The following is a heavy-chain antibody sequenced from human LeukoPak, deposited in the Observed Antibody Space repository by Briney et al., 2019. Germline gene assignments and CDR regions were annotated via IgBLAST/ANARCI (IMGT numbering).Heavy chain of an antibody. Sequence: SETLSLTCAVYGGSFSGYYWSWIRQPPGKGLEWIGEINHSGSTNYNPSLKSRVTISVDTSKNQFSLKLSSVTAADTAVYYCASTNGGGRYYFAYWGQRTLVTVSS. J-gene: IGHJ4*02. V-gene: IGHV4-34*01. CDR2: INHSGST. CDR1: GGSFSGYY. CDR3: ASTNGGGRYYFAY. D-gene: IGHD7-27*01.